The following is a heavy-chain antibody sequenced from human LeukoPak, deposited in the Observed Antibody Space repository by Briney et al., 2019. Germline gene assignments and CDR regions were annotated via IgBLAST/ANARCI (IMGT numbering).Heavy chain of an antibody. V-gene: IGHV1-18*01. CDR2: ISAYNGNT. CDR3: ARVYNWNLKGPRGGIDY. D-gene: IGHD1-7*01. Sequence: GASVKVSCKASGYTFTSYGISWVRQAPGQGLEWMGWISAYNGNTNYAQKLQGRVTMTTDTSTSIAYMELRSLRSDDTAVYYCARVYNWNLKGPRGGIDYWGQGILVTVSS. J-gene: IGHJ4*02. CDR1: GYTFTSYG.